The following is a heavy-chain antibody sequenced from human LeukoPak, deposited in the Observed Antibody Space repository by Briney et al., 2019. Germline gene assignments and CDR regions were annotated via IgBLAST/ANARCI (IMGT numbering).Heavy chain of an antibody. V-gene: IGHV5-51*01. CDR1: GYSFTSYW. CDR2: IYPGDSDT. D-gene: IGHD2-2*01. Sequence: GESLQISCKGSGYSFTSYWIGWVRQMPGKGLEWMGIIYPGDSDTRYSPSFQGQVTISADKSISIAYLQWSSLKASDTAMYYCARQELYCSSTSCYDYWGQGTLVTVSS. CDR3: ARQELYCSSTSCYDY. J-gene: IGHJ4*02.